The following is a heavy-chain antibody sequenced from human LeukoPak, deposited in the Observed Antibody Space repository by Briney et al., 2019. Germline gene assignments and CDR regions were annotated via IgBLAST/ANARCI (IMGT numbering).Heavy chain of an antibody. CDR1: EYSFTTYW. Sequence: GESLKISCEGSEYSFTTYWIGWVRQMPGKGLEWMGIIYPGDSNTRYSPSFQGQVTISADKSISTAYLQWSSLKASDTAIYYCARRSSSSTPCDYWGQGTLVTVSS. CDR3: ARRSSSSTPCDY. D-gene: IGHD6-13*01. CDR2: IYPGDSNT. J-gene: IGHJ4*02. V-gene: IGHV5-51*01.